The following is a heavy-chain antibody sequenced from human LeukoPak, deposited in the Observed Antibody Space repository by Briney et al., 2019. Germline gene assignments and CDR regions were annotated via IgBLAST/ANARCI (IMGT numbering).Heavy chain of an antibody. CDR2: ISSTSGYI. CDR3: ARGLRSEGFLEWSRTPVDY. D-gene: IGHD3-3*01. Sequence: GGSLRLSCAASGFTFTTYSMNWVRQAPGKGLEWVSSISSTSGYIYYADSVKGRFTISRDNAKNSLYLQMNSLRVEDTAVYYCARGLRSEGFLEWSRTPVDYWGQGTLVTVSS. V-gene: IGHV3-21*01. CDR1: GFTFTTYS. J-gene: IGHJ4*02.